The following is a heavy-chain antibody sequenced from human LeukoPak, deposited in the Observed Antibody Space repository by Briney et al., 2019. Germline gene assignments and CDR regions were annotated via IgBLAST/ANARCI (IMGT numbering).Heavy chain of an antibody. V-gene: IGHV1-2*02. CDR1: GYTFTGYY. CDR3: AAELYSGTYGRCCSFAF. D-gene: IGHD1-26*01. CDR2: INPNSGGT. Sequence: ASVKVSCKASGYTFTGYYIHWVRQAPGQGLEWMGWINPNSGGTNYAQKFQGRVTMTRDTSISTAYMELSRLRSDDTAVYYCAAELYSGTYGRCCSFAFWGQGTPVTVSS. J-gene: IGHJ4*02.